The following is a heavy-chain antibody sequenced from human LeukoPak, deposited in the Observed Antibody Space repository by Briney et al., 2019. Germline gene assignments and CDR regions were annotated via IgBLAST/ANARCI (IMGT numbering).Heavy chain of an antibody. V-gene: IGHV4-61*01. CDR1: GGSVSSGSYY. CDR3: ARGVTYYYDSSGSSKYYYYYGMDV. D-gene: IGHD3-22*01. J-gene: IGHJ6*02. Sequence: PSETLSLTCTVSGGSVSSGSYYWSWIRQPPGTGLEWIGYIYYSGSTNYNPSLKSRVTISVDTSKNQFSLKLSSVTAADTAVYYCARGVTYYYDSSGSSKYYYYYGMDVWGQGTTVTVSS. CDR2: IYYSGST.